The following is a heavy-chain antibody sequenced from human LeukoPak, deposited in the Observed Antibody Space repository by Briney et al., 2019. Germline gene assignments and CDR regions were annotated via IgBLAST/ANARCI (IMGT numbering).Heavy chain of an antibody. CDR1: GYTLTELS. D-gene: IGHD3-10*01. V-gene: IGHV1-24*01. CDR2: FGPEDGET. J-gene: IGHJ4*02. CDR3: ATVVTMVRGAYCFDY. Sequence: ASVKVSCKVSGYTLTELSMHWVRQAPGKGLEWMGGFGPEDGETIYAQKFQGRVTMTEDTSTDTAYMELSSLRSEDTAVYYCATVVTMVRGAYCFDYWGQGTLVTVSS.